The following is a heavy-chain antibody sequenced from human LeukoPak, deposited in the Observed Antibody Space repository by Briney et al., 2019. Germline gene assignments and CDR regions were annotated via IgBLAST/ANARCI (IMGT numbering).Heavy chain of an antibody. CDR3: AREAKVGGALQY. V-gene: IGHV3-74*01. Sequence: GGSLRLSCETSGFTFSDYWMHWVRQAPGKGLEWVSRINTDGTFTRYPDSVQGRFTISRDTAKNTLLLQMNSLRAEDTAVYYCAREAKVGGALQYWGQGTLVTVSS. D-gene: IGHD1-26*01. CDR2: INTDGTFT. CDR1: GFTFSDYW. J-gene: IGHJ4*02.